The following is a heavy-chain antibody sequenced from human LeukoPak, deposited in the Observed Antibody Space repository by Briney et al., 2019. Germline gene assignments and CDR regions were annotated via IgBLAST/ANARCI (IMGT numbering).Heavy chain of an antibody. D-gene: IGHD1-1*01. CDR2: ISSSGST. CDR3: ANDGWFDP. Sequence: PSETLSLTCTVSGDSISSGDYYWSWIRQPSGKGLEWIGRISSSGSTNYNPSLKSRVTISVDTSKNQFSLKLSSVTAADTAVYYCANDGWFDPWGQGTLVTVSS. CDR1: GDSISSGDYY. J-gene: IGHJ5*02. V-gene: IGHV4-61*02.